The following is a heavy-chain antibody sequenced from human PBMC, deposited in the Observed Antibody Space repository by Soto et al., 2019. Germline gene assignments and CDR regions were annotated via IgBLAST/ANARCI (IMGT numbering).Heavy chain of an antibody. J-gene: IGHJ4*02. D-gene: IGHD4-4*01. CDR2: IYWSDEK. CDR1: GFSLNTSGVV. Sequence: QITLKASGPALVKPPQTLTLTCTISGFSLNTSGVVVGWMRQPPGKALEWLALIYWSDEKRYSPSLKTRLTITKDTSKNQVVLTMTNMDPVDTATYDCARTPPYTIYRDYWGQTTLVTVSS. CDR3: ARTPPYTIYRDY. V-gene: IGHV2-5*01.